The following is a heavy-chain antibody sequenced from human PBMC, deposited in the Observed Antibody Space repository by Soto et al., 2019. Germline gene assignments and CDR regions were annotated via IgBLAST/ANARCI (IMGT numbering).Heavy chain of an antibody. J-gene: IGHJ6*03. CDR2: MNPNSGNT. Sequence: ASVKVSCKASGYTFTSYDINWVRQATGQGLEWMGWMNPNSGNTGYAQKLQGRVTMTRNTSISTAYMELSSLRSEDTAVYYCARTARMSAVKTYYYYYMDVWGKGTTVTVSS. V-gene: IGHV1-8*01. CDR1: GYTFTSYD. D-gene: IGHD5-12*01. CDR3: ARTARMSAVKTYYYYYMDV.